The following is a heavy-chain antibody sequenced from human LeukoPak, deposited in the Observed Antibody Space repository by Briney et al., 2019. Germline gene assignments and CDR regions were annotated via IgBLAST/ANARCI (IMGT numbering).Heavy chain of an antibody. V-gene: IGHV4-59*01. CDR2: ICYNGST. J-gene: IGHJ5*02. Sequence: SETLSLTCTVSGGSFGLYHWTWIRQPPGKGLEWIGYICYNGSTSYNLSLKSRVTISIDTSRNQFSLNLSSVTAADTAVYYCARDRAAGSEWRDPWGQGILVTVSS. D-gene: IGHD3-10*01. CDR3: ARDRAAGSEWRDP. CDR1: GGSFGLYH.